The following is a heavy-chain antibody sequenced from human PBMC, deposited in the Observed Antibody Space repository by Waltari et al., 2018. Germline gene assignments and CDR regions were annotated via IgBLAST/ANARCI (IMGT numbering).Heavy chain of an antibody. CDR2: INSDGSST. V-gene: IGHV3-74*03. CDR1: GFSFSRYW. D-gene: IGHD4-17*01. J-gene: IGHJ4*02. CDR3: ARGADDYGDHDVPY. Sequence: EVQLMQSGGVLLQPGGSLRLSCEASGFSFSRYWMHWVRQAPGKGLVWVSRINSDGSSTKYADSVKGRFTISRDNAKNTLSLQMNSLRADDTAVYYCARGADDYGDHDVPYWGQGTLVTVSS.